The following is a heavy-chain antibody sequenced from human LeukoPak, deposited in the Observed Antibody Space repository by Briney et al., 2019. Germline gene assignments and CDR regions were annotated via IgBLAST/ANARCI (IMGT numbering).Heavy chain of an antibody. D-gene: IGHD1-26*01. CDR3: ARGRSGRRSHRPLEFDY. CDR1: GYTFTSYD. V-gene: IGHV1-8*03. Sequence: HEASVRVSCKASGYTFTSYDINWVRQATGQGLEWVGWMNPNSGNTGYAQKFQGRVTITRNTSISTAYMELSSLRSEDTAVYYCARGRSGRRSHRPLEFDYWGQGTLVTVSS. CDR2: MNPNSGNT. J-gene: IGHJ4*02.